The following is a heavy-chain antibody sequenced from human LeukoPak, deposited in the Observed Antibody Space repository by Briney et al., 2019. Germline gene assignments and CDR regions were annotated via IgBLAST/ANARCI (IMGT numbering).Heavy chain of an antibody. CDR3: ARGPYDILTGYYLNY. D-gene: IGHD3-9*01. V-gene: IGHV3-21*01. CDR2: ISSSSSCI. Sequence: GGSLRLSCAASGFTFSSYSMNWARQAPGKGLEWVSSISSSSSCIYYADSVKGRFTISRDNAKNSLYLQMNSLRAEDTAVYYCARGPYDILTGYYLNYWGQGTLVTVSS. J-gene: IGHJ4*02. CDR1: GFTFSSYS.